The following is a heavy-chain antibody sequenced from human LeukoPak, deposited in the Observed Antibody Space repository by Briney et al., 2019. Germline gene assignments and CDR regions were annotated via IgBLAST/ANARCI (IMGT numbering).Heavy chain of an antibody. CDR1: GFTLVHFG. D-gene: IGHD1-26*01. CDR3: AKDGIGITNMNGIWTFDL. J-gene: IGHJ4*02. Sequence: GGSLRPSCAGSGFTLVHFGRPGARQSPDKGRGWGPVIANDGSKQFYADSVKGRFIISRANSENTLYLEMNSLRSEDTAMYYCAKDGIGITNMNGIWTFDLWGQGTRVTVSS. V-gene: IGHV3-30*18. CDR2: IANDGSKQ.